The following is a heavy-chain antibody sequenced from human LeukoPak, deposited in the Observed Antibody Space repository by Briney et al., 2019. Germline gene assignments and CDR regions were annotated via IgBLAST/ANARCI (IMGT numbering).Heavy chain of an antibody. CDR2: ISSSGTTI. J-gene: IGHJ4*02. Sequence: GGSLRLSCAASGFTFSSYSMNWVRQAPGKGLEWVSYISSSGTTIYYADSVKGRFTISRDNAKNSLYLQMNSLRAEDTAVYYCARDDSSGYYYVDYWGQGTLVTVSS. CDR1: GFTFSSYS. V-gene: IGHV3-48*04. D-gene: IGHD3-22*01. CDR3: ARDDSSGYYYVDY.